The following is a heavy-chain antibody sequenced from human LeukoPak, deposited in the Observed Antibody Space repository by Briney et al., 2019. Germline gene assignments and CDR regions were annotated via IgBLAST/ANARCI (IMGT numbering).Heavy chain of an antibody. CDR2: IRYDGSNK. J-gene: IGHJ5*02. Sequence: GGSLRLSCAAAGFTFSSYGMHWVRQAPGKGLGWVAFIRYDGSNKYYADSVKGRFTISRDNSKNTLYLQMNSLRAEDTAVYYCAKDTNGPSSGYYLGWFDPWGQGTLVTVSS. CDR1: GFTFSSYG. D-gene: IGHD3-22*01. V-gene: IGHV3-30*02. CDR3: AKDTNGPSSGYYLGWFDP.